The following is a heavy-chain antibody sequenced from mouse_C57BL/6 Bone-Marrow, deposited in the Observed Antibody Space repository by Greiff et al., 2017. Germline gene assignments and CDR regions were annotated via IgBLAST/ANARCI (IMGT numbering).Heavy chain of an antibody. V-gene: IGHV1-50*01. Sequence: QVQLQQPGAELVKPGASVKLSCKASGYTFTSYWMPWVKQRPGQGLEWIGEINPSDRYTNYNQKFKGKATLTVDTSSSTAYMQLSSLTSEDSAVFYCTAYYSNCDWYFDVWGTGTTVTVSS. CDR1: GYTFTSYW. J-gene: IGHJ1*03. CDR3: TAYYSNCDWYFDV. CDR2: INPSDRYT. D-gene: IGHD2-5*01.